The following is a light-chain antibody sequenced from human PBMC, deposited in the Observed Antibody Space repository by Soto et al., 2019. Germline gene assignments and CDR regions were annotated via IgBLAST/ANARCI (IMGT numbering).Light chain of an antibody. Sequence: QSVLTQPPSAAGSPGQSVTISCTGTTSDIGDYNYVSWYQQHPGKAPKLMIYEVNKRPSGVPDRFSGSKSGNTASLTVSGLQTEDEADYFCSSYSGTNTIYVFVTGTKVNGL. CDR1: TSDIGDYNY. CDR2: EVN. V-gene: IGLV2-8*01. CDR3: SSYSGTNTIYV. J-gene: IGLJ1*01.